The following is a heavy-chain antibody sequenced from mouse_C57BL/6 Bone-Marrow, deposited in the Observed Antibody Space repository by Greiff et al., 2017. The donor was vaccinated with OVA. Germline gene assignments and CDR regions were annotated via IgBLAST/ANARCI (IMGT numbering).Heavy chain of an antibody. V-gene: IGHV1-63*01. CDR2: IYPGGGYT. D-gene: IGHD4-1*01. Sequence: QVQLKQSGAELVRPGTSVKMSCKASGYTITNYWIGWAKQRPGHGLEWIGDIYPGGGYTNYNEKFKGKATLTADKSSSTAYMQFSSLTSEDSAIYYCARLGSYYFDYWGQGTTLTVSS. CDR3: ARLGSYYFDY. CDR1: GYTITNYW. J-gene: IGHJ2*01.